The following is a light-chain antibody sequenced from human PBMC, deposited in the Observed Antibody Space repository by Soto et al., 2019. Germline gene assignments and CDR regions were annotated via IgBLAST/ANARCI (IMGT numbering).Light chain of an antibody. J-gene: IGKJ1*01. CDR1: HSLLHSDGKTY. V-gene: IGKV2-29*03. Sequence: ILMTRTLLSLIIIPGQRASISCKASHSLLHSDGKTYFYWYVEKAGQAPQPLIYEVSNRFSGVPERFSGSCTRTDYTLKISRVEADDVGIYYCKQAIDIPWTFGKGTKVDTK. CDR2: EVS. CDR3: KQAIDIPWT.